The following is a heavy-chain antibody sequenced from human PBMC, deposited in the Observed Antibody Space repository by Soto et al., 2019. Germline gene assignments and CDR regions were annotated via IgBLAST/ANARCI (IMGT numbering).Heavy chain of an antibody. Sequence: GGSLSPCSAASGFCFSNYAVSWARLAPGKGLECVTTISASGSSTYYADSVEGRFTISRDNSKNTLYLQMNSLRADDTAVYYCAKEYFPDSPPMYHYHYYMDVWGKGTTVTVSS. CDR1: GFCFSNYA. V-gene: IGHV3-23*01. CDR2: ISASGSST. CDR3: AKEYFPDSPPMYHYHYYMDV. J-gene: IGHJ6*03. D-gene: IGHD3-9*01.